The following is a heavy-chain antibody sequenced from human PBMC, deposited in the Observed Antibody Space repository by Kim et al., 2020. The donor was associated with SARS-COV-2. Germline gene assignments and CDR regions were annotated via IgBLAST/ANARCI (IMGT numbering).Heavy chain of an antibody. V-gene: IGHV3-21*01. CDR3: ARARGVGVFFDY. D-gene: IGHD3-10*01. J-gene: IGHJ4*02. Sequence: YYADSVKGRFTISRDNAKNSLYLQMNSQRAEDTAVYYCARARGVGVFFDYWGQGTLVTVSS.